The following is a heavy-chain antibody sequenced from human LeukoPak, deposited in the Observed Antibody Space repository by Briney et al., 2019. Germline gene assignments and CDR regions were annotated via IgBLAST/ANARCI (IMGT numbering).Heavy chain of an antibody. V-gene: IGHV3-66*01. Sequence: QSGGSLRLSCAASGFTVSSNYMSWVRQAPGKGLEWVSVIYSGGSTYYADSVKGRFTISRDSSKNTLYLQMNSLRAEDTAVYYCARGVRPIFGVVIHQDLYYFDYWGQGTLVTVSS. CDR3: ARGVRPIFGVVIHQDLYYFDY. J-gene: IGHJ4*02. D-gene: IGHD3-3*01. CDR2: IYSGGST. CDR1: GFTVSSNY.